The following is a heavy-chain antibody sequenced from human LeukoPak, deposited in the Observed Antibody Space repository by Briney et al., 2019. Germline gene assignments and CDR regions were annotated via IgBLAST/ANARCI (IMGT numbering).Heavy chain of an antibody. CDR1: GYNFITYY. Sequence: ASVKVSCKASGYNFITYYMHWVRQAPGQGLEWMGIINPSGGSTSYAQKFQDRVTMTRDTSTSTAYMELSSLKSEDTAVYYCAREDVVLVDAVRYYYYGMDVWGQGTTVTASS. D-gene: IGHD2-8*01. V-gene: IGHV1-46*01. J-gene: IGHJ6*02. CDR3: AREDVVLVDAVRYYYYGMDV. CDR2: INPSGGST.